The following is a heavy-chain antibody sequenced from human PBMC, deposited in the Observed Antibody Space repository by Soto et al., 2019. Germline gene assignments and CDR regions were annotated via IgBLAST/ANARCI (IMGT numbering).Heavy chain of an antibody. CDR3: ARYIRSFRYYYYAMGV. CDR2: IYPGDSDT. J-gene: IGHJ6*02. Sequence: GESLNISSKGSGCTFTDYWIGWVRQLAVKGLEWMGIIYPGDSDTRYSPSFQGQVTITADKSTSTAYLQWNTLKASDTAMYYCARYIRSFRYYYYAMGVWGQGPTVTVSS. V-gene: IGHV5-51*01. CDR1: GCTFTDYW.